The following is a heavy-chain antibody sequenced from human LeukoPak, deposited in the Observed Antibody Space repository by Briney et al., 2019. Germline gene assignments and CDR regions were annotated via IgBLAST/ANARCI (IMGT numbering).Heavy chain of an antibody. Sequence: GGSLRLSCAASGFTFGSYGMHWVRQAPGKGLEWVAVISYDGSNKYYADSVKGRFTISRDNSKNTLYLQMNSLRAEDTAVYYCAKDRRLRPWASVRNEGAFDIWGQGTMVTVSS. V-gene: IGHV3-30*18. D-gene: IGHD2-21*01. CDR2: ISYDGSNK. CDR1: GFTFGSYG. J-gene: IGHJ3*02. CDR3: AKDRRLRPWASVRNEGAFDI.